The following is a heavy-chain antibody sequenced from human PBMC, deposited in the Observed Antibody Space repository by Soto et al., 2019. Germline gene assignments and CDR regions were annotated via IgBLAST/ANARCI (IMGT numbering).Heavy chain of an antibody. D-gene: IGHD6-6*01. CDR1: GFTFSSHA. Sequence: GGSLRLSCASSGFTFSSHAMHWVRQAPGKGLEWVANIWFDGSNKNYADSVKGRFTISRDNSKNTLYLQMNSLRAEDTAVYYCARDGHSSSSSSYYYYYGMDVWGQGTTVTVSS. J-gene: IGHJ6*02. V-gene: IGHV3-33*01. CDR3: ARDGHSSSSSSYYYYYGMDV. CDR2: IWFDGSNK.